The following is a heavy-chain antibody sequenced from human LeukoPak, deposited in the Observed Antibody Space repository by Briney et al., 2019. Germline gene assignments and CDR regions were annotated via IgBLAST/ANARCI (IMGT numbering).Heavy chain of an antibody. CDR3: AKDLPGLWFGEFPYYFDY. D-gene: IGHD3-10*01. V-gene: IGHV3-23*01. CDR2: ISGSGGST. CDR1: GFTFSSYS. Sequence: GGSLRLSWAASGFTFSSYSMNWVRQAPGKGLEWDSAISGSGGSTYYADSVKGRFTISRDNSKNTLYLQMNSLRAEDTAVYYCAKDLPGLWFGEFPYYFDYWGQGTLVTVSS. J-gene: IGHJ4*02.